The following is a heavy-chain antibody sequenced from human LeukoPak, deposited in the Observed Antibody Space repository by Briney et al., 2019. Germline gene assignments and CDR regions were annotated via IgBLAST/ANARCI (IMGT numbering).Heavy chain of an antibody. CDR1: GGSISSSSYY. D-gene: IGHD6-19*01. Sequence: SETLSLTCTVSGGSISSSSYYWGWIRQPPGKGLEWIGSIYYSGSTYYSPSLKSRVTISVDTSKNQFSLKLSSVTAADTAVYYCARRPRIAVAGTGAFDIWGQGTMVTVSS. J-gene: IGHJ3*02. CDR3: ARRPRIAVAGTGAFDI. CDR2: IYYSGST. V-gene: IGHV4-39*01.